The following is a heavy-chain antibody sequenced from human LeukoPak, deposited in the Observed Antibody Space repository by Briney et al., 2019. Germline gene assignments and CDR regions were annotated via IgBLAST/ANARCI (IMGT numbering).Heavy chain of an antibody. D-gene: IGHD6-13*01. V-gene: IGHV3-21*01. CDR1: GFPFSIYS. Sequence: GGSLTLSCAASGFPFSIYSMNWVRQAPGKGLEWVSSISSSSSYIYYADSVKGRFTISRDNAKNSLYPQMNSLRAEDTAVYYCARIAGMGFDYWGQGTLVTVSS. CDR3: ARIAGMGFDY. CDR2: ISSSSSYI. J-gene: IGHJ4*02.